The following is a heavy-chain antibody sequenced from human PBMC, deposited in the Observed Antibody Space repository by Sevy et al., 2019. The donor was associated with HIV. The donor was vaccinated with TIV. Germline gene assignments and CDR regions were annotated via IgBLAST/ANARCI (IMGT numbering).Heavy chain of an antibody. Sequence: SETLSLTCAVFGETFVGHYWTWIRQTPGKGLEWIGEINHRGTANYNPSLKSRVTISVDTSNKQFSLRLNSMTAADTAVYYCAKTATVTISALDSWGWGTLVTVSS. CDR1: GETFVGHY. CDR2: INHRGTA. J-gene: IGHJ4*02. V-gene: IGHV4-34*08. CDR3: AKTATVTISALDS. D-gene: IGHD4-17*01.